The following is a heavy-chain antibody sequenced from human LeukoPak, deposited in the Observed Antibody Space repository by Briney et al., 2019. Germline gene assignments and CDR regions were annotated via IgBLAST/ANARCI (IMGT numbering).Heavy chain of an antibody. CDR3: ARSLRRAVGDAFDI. Sequence: GRSLRLSCAASGFTFSSYGMHWVRQAPGKGLEWVAVIWYDGSNKYCADSVKGRFTISRDNSKNTLYLQMNSLRAEDTAVYYCARSLRRAVGDAFDIWGQGTMVTVSS. V-gene: IGHV3-33*01. D-gene: IGHD3-10*01. CDR1: GFTFSSYG. J-gene: IGHJ3*02. CDR2: IWYDGSNK.